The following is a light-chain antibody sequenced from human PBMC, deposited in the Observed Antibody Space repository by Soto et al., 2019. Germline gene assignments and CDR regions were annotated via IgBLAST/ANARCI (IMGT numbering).Light chain of an antibody. CDR3: LQHDSFPPT. Sequence: DIHMTQSPSAISASVEDIATISCLASQDIGNHLAWFQQKPGKVPQRLIYAASSLQTGVPSRFSGSGSGTDFTLTINSLQPEDFATYYCLQHDSFPPTFGQGTRLEIK. CDR1: QDIGNH. V-gene: IGKV1-17*03. CDR2: AAS. J-gene: IGKJ5*01.